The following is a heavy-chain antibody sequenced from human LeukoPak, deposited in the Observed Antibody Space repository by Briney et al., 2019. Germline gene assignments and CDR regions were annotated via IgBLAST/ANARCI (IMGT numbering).Heavy chain of an antibody. D-gene: IGHD2-8*02. V-gene: IGHV3-30*02. Sequence: GGSLRLSCAASGFTFGSSAMHWVRQGPGKGLEWVAYIAHHGNNKYYADSVKGRFTISRDNSKRTLYLQMNSLRVDDTAVYYCAKDGSWSCTDWGQGTLVTVS. J-gene: IGHJ4*02. CDR2: IAHHGNNK. CDR3: AKDGSWSCTD. CDR1: GFTFGSSA.